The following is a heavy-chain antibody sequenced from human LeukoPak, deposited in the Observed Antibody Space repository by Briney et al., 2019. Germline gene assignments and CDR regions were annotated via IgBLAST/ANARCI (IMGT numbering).Heavy chain of an antibody. Sequence: SETLSLTCTVSGYSISSGSYWGWIRQTPGKGLEWIGSIYHSGTIYFNPSLKSRVTISVDTSKNQFSLKVTSVTAADTAVYYCARVKQWPVLGYYYMDVWGKGTTVSVSS. CDR1: GYSISSGSY. J-gene: IGHJ6*03. D-gene: IGHD6-19*01. CDR3: ARVKQWPVLGYYYMDV. CDR2: IYHSGTI. V-gene: IGHV4-38-2*02.